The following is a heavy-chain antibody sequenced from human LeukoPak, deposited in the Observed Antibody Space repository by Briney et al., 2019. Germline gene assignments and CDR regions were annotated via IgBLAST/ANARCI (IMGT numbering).Heavy chain of an antibody. CDR3: AREDGYCSGDNCYSYFDS. V-gene: IGHV3-7*01. D-gene: IGHD2-15*01. J-gene: IGHJ4*02. CDR2: IKKTGSET. CDR1: GFTFSNSW. Sequence: GGSLRLSCAASGFTFSNSWMSWVRQAPGKGLEWVAYIKKTGSETYYVDSVKGRFTITRDDARNSLFLQMNSLRAEDTAVYYCAREDGYCSGDNCYSYFDSWGQGTLVTVSS.